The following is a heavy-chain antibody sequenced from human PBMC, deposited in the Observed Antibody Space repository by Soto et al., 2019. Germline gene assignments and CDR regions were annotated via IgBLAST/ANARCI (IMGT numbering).Heavy chain of an antibody. CDR3: AKGQHCSSTSCYFYHYCMDV. J-gene: IGHJ6*02. V-gene: IGHV3-30*18. Sequence: QVQLVESGGGVVQPGRSLRLSCVASGFTFSTYGMHWVRQAPGKGLEWVAVISYDGKNKYYADSVTGRLTIARDNSKNKVDQQMSRLRGEDTAVYYCAKGQHCSSTSCYFYHYCMDVWGQGTTVAVSS. D-gene: IGHD2-2*01. CDR1: GFTFSTYG. CDR2: ISYDGKNK.